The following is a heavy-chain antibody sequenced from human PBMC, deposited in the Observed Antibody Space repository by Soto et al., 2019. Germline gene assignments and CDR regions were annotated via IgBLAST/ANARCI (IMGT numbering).Heavy chain of an antibody. CDR2: MNPNSGNT. J-gene: IGHJ4*02. V-gene: IGHV1-8*01. Sequence: ASVKVSCKASGYTFTSDDINWVRQATGQGLEWMGWMNPNSGNTGYAQKFQGRVTMTRNTSISTAYMELSSLRSEDTAVYYCARVGGAKRFLEWLPTYYFDYWGQGTLVTVSS. CDR1: GYTFTSDD. D-gene: IGHD3-3*01. CDR3: ARVGGAKRFLEWLPTYYFDY.